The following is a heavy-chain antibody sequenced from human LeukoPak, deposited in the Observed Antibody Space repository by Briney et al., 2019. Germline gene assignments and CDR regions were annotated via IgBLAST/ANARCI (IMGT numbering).Heavy chain of an antibody. CDR3: ARDPYSGSYSDYYYYYMDV. Sequence: GGSLRLSCAASGFTVSSNYMSWVRQAPGKGLEWVSIIYSGGSTYYADSVKGRFTISRDNAKNSLYLQLNSLRAEDTAVYYCARDPYSGSYSDYYYYYMDVWGKGTTVTVSS. D-gene: IGHD1-26*01. J-gene: IGHJ6*03. V-gene: IGHV3-53*01. CDR2: IYSGGST. CDR1: GFTVSSNY.